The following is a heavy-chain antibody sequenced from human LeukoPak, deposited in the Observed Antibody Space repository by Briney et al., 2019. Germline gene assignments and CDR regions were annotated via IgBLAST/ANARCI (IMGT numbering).Heavy chain of an antibody. V-gene: IGHV3-33*01. Sequence: GGSLRLSCAASGFTFSSYGMHWVRQAPGKGLEWVAVIWYDGSNKYYADSVKGRFTISRDNSKNTLYLQMNSLRAEDTAVYYCAREPNGDYAIDYLGQGTLVTVSS. CDR2: IWYDGSNK. CDR3: AREPNGDYAIDY. J-gene: IGHJ4*02. CDR1: GFTFSSYG. D-gene: IGHD4-17*01.